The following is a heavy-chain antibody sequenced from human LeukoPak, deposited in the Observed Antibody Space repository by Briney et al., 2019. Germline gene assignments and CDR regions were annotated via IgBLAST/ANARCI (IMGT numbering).Heavy chain of an antibody. CDR3: ARGINFDY. J-gene: IGHJ4*02. CDR1: GFTFSSYS. CDR2: ISSSSSTI. Sequence: PGWSLRLSCAASGFTFSSYSMNWVRQAPGKGLEWVSYISSSSSTIHYADSVKGRFTISRDNAKNSLYLQMNSLRAEDTAVYYCARGINFDYWGQGTLVTVSS. V-gene: IGHV3-48*01.